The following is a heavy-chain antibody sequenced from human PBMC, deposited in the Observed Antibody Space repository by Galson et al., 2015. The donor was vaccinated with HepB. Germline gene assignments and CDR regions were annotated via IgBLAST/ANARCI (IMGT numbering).Heavy chain of an antibody. J-gene: IGHJ4*02. CDR1: GYTFTSYA. Sequence: SVKVSCKASGYTFTSYAMHWVRQAPGQRLEWMGWINAGNGNTKYSQKFQGRVTITRDTSASTAYMELSSLRSEDTAVYYCARAQYRYSSSWFPFDYWGQGTLVTVSS. D-gene: IGHD6-13*01. CDR3: ARAQYRYSSSWFPFDY. CDR2: INAGNGNT. V-gene: IGHV1-3*01.